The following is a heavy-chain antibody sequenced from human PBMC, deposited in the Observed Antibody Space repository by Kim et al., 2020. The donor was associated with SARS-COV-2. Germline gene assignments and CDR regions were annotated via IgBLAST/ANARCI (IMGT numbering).Heavy chain of an antibody. Sequence: ASVKVSCKASGYTFTSYGISWVRQAPGQGLEWMGWISAYNGNTNYAQKLQGRVTMTTDTSTSTAYMELRSLRSDDTAVYYCARGDIVVVPAAIRVGVYYYYGMDVWGQGTTVTVSS. CDR3: ARGDIVVVPAAIRVGVYYYYGMDV. J-gene: IGHJ6*02. CDR1: GYTFTSYG. CDR2: ISAYNGNT. D-gene: IGHD2-2*01. V-gene: IGHV1-18*01.